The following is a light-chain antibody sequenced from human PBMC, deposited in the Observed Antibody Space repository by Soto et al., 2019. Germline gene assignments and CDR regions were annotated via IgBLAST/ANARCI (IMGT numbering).Light chain of an antibody. Sequence: QSVLTQPASVSGSPGQSITISCTGTSSDAGGYNYVSWYQQHPGKAPKLMIYEVSNRPSGVSNRFSGSKSGNTAFLTISGLQAEDEADYYCSSYTSSSTRVFGTGTKATVL. CDR2: EVS. J-gene: IGLJ1*01. CDR1: SSDAGGYNY. CDR3: SSYTSSSTRV. V-gene: IGLV2-14*01.